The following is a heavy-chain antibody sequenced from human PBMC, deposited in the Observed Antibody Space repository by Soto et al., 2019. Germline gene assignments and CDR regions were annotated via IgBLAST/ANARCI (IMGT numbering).Heavy chain of an antibody. CDR2: VHHSGRT. CDR1: GDSISNNYY. V-gene: IGHV4-38-2*01. CDR3: ARTPTAVVTHWFDP. D-gene: IGHD2-15*01. Sequence: PSETLSLTCVVSGDSISNNYYWGWIRQPPGKGLEWIGSVHHSGRTYYNPSLKSRVTISVDTSKNHFSLKLSSVTAADTAVYYCARTPTAVVTHWFDPWGQGTLVTVSS. J-gene: IGHJ5*02.